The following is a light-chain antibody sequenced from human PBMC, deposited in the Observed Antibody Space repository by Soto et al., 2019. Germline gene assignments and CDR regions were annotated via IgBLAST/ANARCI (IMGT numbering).Light chain of an antibody. V-gene: IGKV3-20*01. CDR3: QQDGTSIN. Sequence: EIVLTQSPGTLSLSPGERATLSCRASQSFSSSYLAWYQQKPGQAPRLLIYGASSRATGIPDRFSGSGSGKDVALTISKVEPEDFAVYSCQQDGTSINFGQGTRLEF. CDR2: GAS. J-gene: IGKJ5*01. CDR1: QSFSSSY.